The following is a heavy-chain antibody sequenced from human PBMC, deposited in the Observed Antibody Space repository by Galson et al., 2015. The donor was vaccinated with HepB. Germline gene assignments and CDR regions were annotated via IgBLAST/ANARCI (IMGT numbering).Heavy chain of an antibody. J-gene: IGHJ4*02. CDR2: INPNSGGT. Sequence: SVKVSCKASGYTFTGYYMHWVRQAPGQGLEWMGWINPNSGGTNYAQKFQGRATMTRDTSISTAYMELSRLRSDDTAVYYCARGVPGYSSSWLDYWGQGTLVTVSS. CDR3: ARGVPGYSSSWLDY. V-gene: IGHV1-2*02. D-gene: IGHD6-13*01. CDR1: GYTFTGYY.